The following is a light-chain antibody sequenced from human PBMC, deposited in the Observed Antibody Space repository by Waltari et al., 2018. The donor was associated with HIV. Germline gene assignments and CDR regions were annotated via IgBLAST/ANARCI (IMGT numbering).Light chain of an antibody. CDR1: ALPTRY. CDR3: QSVDDGGTHVV. CDR2: KDT. V-gene: IGLV3-25*03. J-gene: IGLJ2*01. Sequence: SYELTQPPSVSVSPGQTAEITCSGDALPTRYRYWYRQKTGQAPVMVMYKDTKRPSGIPERFSGSTSGAKVTLTISGVRAEDEADYYCQSVDDGGTHVVFGGGTKLTVL.